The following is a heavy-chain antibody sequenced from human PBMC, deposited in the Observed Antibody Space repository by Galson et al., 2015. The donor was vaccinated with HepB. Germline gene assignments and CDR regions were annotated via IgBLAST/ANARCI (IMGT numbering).Heavy chain of an antibody. J-gene: IGHJ5*02. Sequence: SVKVSCKVSGYTLTELSMHWVRQAPGKGLEWMGGFDPEDGETIYAQKFQGRVTMTEETSTDTAYMELSSLRSEDTAVYYCATEWKPPLYLGGVPAASNWFDPWGQGTLVTVSS. CDR3: ATEWKPPLYLGGVPAASNWFDP. D-gene: IGHD2-2*01. CDR1: GYTLTELS. V-gene: IGHV1-24*01. CDR2: FDPEDGET.